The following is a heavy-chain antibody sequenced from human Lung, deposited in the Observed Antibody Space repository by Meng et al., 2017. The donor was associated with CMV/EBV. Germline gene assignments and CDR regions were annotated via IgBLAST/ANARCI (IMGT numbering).Heavy chain of an antibody. CDR2: IYYSGST. J-gene: IGHJ4*02. V-gene: IGHV4-39*01. Sequence: SETLSLTCTVSGGSISSSSYYWGWIRQPPGKGLEWIGSIYYSGSTYYNPSLKSRVTISVDTSKNQFSLKLSSVTAADTAVYYCARQESSWYYVDDWGQGXLVTVSS. CDR1: GGSISSSSYY. D-gene: IGHD6-13*01. CDR3: ARQESSWYYVDD.